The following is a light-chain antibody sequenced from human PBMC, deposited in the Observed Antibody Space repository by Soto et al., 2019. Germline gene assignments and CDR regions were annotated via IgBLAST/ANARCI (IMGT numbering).Light chain of an antibody. CDR1: SSDVGAYNY. Sequence: QSVLTQPPSASGSPGQSVTISCTGTSSDVGAYNYVSWYRQHPGKAPKLLIFEVNSRPSGVPDRFSGSKSGNTASLTVSGLQAEDESHYYCSSYVGSNTWVFGGGTKLTVL. J-gene: IGLJ3*02. CDR3: SSYVGSNTWV. V-gene: IGLV2-8*01. CDR2: EVN.